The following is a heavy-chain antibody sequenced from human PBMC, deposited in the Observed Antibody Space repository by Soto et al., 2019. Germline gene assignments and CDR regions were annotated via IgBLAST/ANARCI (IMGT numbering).Heavy chain of an antibody. V-gene: IGHV1-69*06. CDR3: ARESIAGIVVVTAIPCYYGMDV. CDR2: IIPIFGTA. CDR1: VGTCISYA. J-gene: IGHJ6*02. Sequence: GDSVKDSYKASVGTCISYAISWVRQAPGQGLEWMGGIIPIFGTANYAQKFQGRVTITADKSTSTAYMELSSLRSEDTAVYYCARESIAGIVVVTAIPCYYGMDVWVQLTTVTVSS. D-gene: IGHD2-21*02.